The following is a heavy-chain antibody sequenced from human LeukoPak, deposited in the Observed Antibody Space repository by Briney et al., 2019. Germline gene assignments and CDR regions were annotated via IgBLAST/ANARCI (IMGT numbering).Heavy chain of an antibody. CDR1: GGSISSYY. D-gene: IGHD5-18*01. CDR3: ARRGGRQQLWFDAFDI. J-gene: IGHJ3*02. CDR2: IYYSGST. V-gene: IGHV4-59*08. Sequence: PSETLSLICTVSGGSISSYYWSWIRQPPGKGLEWIASIYYSGSTNYNPSLKSRVTMSVDTSKNQFSLKLSSVTAADTAVYYCARRGGRQQLWFDAFDIWGQGTMVTVSS.